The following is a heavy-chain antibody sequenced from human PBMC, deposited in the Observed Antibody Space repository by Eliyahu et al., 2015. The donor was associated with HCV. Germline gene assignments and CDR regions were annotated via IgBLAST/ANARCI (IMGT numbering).Heavy chain of an antibody. CDR3: ATPPADSSPLRQDDAFDI. Sequence: QVQLVQSGAEVKKPGASVKVSCKVSGYTLTELSMHWVRQAPGKGLEWMGGFDPEDGETIYAQKFQGRVTMTEDTSTDTAYMELSSLRSEDTAVYYCATPPADSSPLRQDDAFDIWGQGTMVTVSS. CDR1: GYTLTELS. D-gene: IGHD3-22*01. CDR2: FDPEDGET. J-gene: IGHJ3*02. V-gene: IGHV1-24*01.